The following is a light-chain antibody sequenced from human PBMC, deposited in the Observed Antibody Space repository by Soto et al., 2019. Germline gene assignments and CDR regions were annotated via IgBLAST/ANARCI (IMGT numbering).Light chain of an antibody. CDR3: FSKISGFVYG. Sequence: QSALAQPASVSGSFGQSITISCSGPNTDLGVYGYVSWYQHQPGKAPKLLIYDVNNRPSGISDRFSGSKSGDTASLTISGLQAEDEADYFCFSKISGFVYGFGTGTKSPS. CDR2: DVN. J-gene: IGLJ1*01. CDR1: NTDLGVYGY. V-gene: IGLV2-14*01.